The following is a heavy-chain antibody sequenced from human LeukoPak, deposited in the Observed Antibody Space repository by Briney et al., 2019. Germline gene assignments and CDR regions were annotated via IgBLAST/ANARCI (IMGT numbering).Heavy chain of an antibody. CDR2: ISSSSSYI. CDR1: GFTFSSYS. J-gene: IGHJ4*02. CDR3: ARDVARYYFDY. D-gene: IGHD2-15*01. V-gene: IGHV3-21*01. Sequence: MTGGSLRLSCAASGFTFSSYSMNWVRQAPRKGLEWVSSISSSSSYIYYADSVKGRFTISRDNAKNSLYLQMNSLRAEDTAVYYCARDVARYYFDYWGQGTLVTVSS.